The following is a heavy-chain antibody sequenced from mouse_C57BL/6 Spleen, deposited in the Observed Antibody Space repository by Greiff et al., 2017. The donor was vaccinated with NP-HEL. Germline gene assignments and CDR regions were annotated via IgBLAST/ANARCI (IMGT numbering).Heavy chain of an antibody. D-gene: IGHD2-10*01. V-gene: IGHV1-54*01. CDR2: INPGSGGT. Sequence: VKLQESGAELVRPGTSVKVSCKASGYAFTNYLIEWVKQRPGQGLEWIGVINPGSGGTNYNEKFKGKATLTADKSSSTAYMQLSSLTSEDSAVYFCARGDGAYYYFDYWGQGTTLTVSS. CDR3: ARGDGAYYYFDY. J-gene: IGHJ2*01. CDR1: GYAFTNYL.